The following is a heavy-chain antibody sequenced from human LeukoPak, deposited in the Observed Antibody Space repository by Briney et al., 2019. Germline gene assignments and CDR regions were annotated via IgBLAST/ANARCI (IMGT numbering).Heavy chain of an antibody. CDR1: GFTFSDYY. CDR3: ARDRGNSDPGDWFDS. D-gene: IGHD4-23*01. J-gene: IGHJ5*01. Sequence: GGSLRLSCAASGFTFSDYYMSWTRQAPGKGVEGVSYISGSGSTEYYAASVRGRFTISRDNAKNSLFLQMNSLRAEDTAVYYCARDRGNSDPGDWFDSWGQGTLVTVSS. V-gene: IGHV3-11*01. CDR2: ISGSGSTE.